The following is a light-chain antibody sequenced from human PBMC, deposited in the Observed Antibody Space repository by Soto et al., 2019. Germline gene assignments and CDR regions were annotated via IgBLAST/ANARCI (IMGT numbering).Light chain of an antibody. CDR3: QQLRRYPST. CDR1: QTISTY. J-gene: IGKJ4*01. V-gene: IGKV1-39*01. CDR2: AAS. Sequence: DLQMTQPPSSLSASVGDRATIXXRASQTISTYLNWYQQKPGEAPKLXIDAASTLHGGGPSRFSGSGAGTDFALTSTSLQAEDFATYYCQQLRRYPSTFGGGTNVDIK.